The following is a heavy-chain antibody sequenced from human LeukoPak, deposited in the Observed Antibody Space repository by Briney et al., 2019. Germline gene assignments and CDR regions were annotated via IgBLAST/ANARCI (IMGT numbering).Heavy chain of an antibody. CDR1: GFTFSSYG. Sequence: PGGSLRLSCAASGFTFSSYGVHWVRQAPGKGLEWVAFTRYDGSNKYYADSVKGRFTISRDNSKNTLYLQMNSLRAEDTAVYYRAKDPSYNWNYLTYWGQGTLVTVSS. V-gene: IGHV3-30*02. CDR3: AKDPSYNWNYLTY. J-gene: IGHJ4*02. D-gene: IGHD1-20*01. CDR2: TRYDGSNK.